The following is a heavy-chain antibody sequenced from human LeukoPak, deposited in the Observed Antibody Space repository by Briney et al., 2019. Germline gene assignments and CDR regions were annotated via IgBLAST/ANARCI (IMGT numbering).Heavy chain of an antibody. D-gene: IGHD1-26*01. CDR2: INHSGST. Sequence: PSETLSLTCAVYGGSFSGYYWSRIRPPPGKGLEWIGEINHSGSTNYNPSLKSRVTISVDTSKNQFSLKLSSVTAADTAVYYCARSLGAAVGYAFDIWGQGTMVTVSS. CDR1: GGSFSGYY. V-gene: IGHV4-34*01. CDR3: ARSLGAAVGYAFDI. J-gene: IGHJ3*02.